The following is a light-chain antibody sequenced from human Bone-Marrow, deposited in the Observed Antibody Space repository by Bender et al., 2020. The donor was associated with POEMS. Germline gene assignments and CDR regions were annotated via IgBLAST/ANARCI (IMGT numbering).Light chain of an antibody. Sequence: QSVLTQPPSASGTPGQSVTISCSGSSSNIGSDFVYWHQQLPGTAPKLLIYRNNQRPPGVPDRFSGSKSGTSASLAISGLRSEDEADYFCVAWDDSLSGWVFGGGTKLTVL. J-gene: IGLJ3*02. CDR2: RNN. CDR3: VAWDDSLSGWV. CDR1: SSNIGSDF. V-gene: IGLV1-47*01.